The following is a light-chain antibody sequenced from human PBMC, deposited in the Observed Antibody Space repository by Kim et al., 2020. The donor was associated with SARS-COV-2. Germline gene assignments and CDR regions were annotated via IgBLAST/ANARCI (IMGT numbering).Light chain of an antibody. J-gene: IGKJ1*01. CDR1: QSVSSSY. V-gene: IGKV3-20*01. CDR3: RQYGSSPRT. Sequence: EIVLTQSPGTLSLSPGERATLSCGASQSVSSSYLAWYQQKPGQAPRLLIYSASSRATGIPDRFSGSGSGTDFTLTISRLEPEDFAVYYSRQYGSSPRTFGQGTQVDIK. CDR2: SAS.